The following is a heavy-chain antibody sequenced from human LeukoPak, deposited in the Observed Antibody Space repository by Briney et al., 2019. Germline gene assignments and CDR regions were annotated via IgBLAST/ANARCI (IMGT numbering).Heavy chain of an antibody. CDR3: ARGISVLRFLEWTYYYYGMDV. CDR2: INPNSGGT. J-gene: IGHJ6*02. D-gene: IGHD3-3*01. Sequence: ASVKVSCKASGYTFTGYYIHWVRQAPGQGLEWMGWINPNSGGTNYAQKFQGRVTMTRDTSISTAYMELSRLRSDDTAVYYCARGISVLRFLEWTYYYYGMDVWGQGTTVTVSS. V-gene: IGHV1-2*02. CDR1: GYTFTGYY.